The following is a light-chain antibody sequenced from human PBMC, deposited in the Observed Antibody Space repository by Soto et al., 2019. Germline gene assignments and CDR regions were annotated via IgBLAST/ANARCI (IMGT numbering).Light chain of an antibody. Sequence: EIVLTQSPATLXLSPGERATXSXXASQXVSXYLAWYQQKPGQAPRLLIYDASNRATGIPARFSGSGSGTDFTLTISSLEPEDFAVYYCQQRSNWPTFGPGTKVDIK. CDR1: QXVSXY. CDR2: DAS. V-gene: IGKV3-11*01. CDR3: QQRSNWPT. J-gene: IGKJ3*01.